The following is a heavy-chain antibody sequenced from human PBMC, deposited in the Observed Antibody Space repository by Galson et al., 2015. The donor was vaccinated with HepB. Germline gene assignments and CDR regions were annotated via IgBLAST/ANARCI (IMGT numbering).Heavy chain of an antibody. J-gene: IGHJ3*01. V-gene: IGHV3-11*01. CDR3: ARXRRTXXIYDAVDL. CDR2: IXGXXXTX. D-gene: IGHD3/OR15-3a*01. CDR1: GFTFSXYY. Sequence: SLRLSCAXSGFTFSXYYMSWXRRXXXKGXXXXXXIXGXXXTXSXXDXXXGRXTISRFNAENSLHLQMXXLIAXDTAVYYCARXRRTXXIYDAVDLWGQGTMVTVSS.